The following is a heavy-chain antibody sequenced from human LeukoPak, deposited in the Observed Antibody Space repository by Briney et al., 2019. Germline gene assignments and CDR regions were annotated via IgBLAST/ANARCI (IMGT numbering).Heavy chain of an antibody. J-gene: IGHJ4*02. CDR1: GFTFSSYA. CDR3: AKDWDFTIFGGLNYFDY. Sequence: SGGSLRLSCAASGFTFSSYAMSWVRQAPGKGLEWVSAISGSGGSTYYADSVKGRFTISRDNSKNTLYLQMNSLRAEDTAVYYCAKDWDFTIFGGLNYFDYWGQGTLVTVSS. D-gene: IGHD3-3*01. CDR2: ISGSGGST. V-gene: IGHV3-23*01.